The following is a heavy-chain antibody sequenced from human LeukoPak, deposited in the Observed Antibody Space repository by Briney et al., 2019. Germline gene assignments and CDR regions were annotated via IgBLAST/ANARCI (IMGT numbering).Heavy chain of an antibody. CDR3: ARDRYYYDSSGYYYFDY. J-gene: IGHJ4*02. CDR1: GGSISRYY. CDR2: KDYSGST. Sequence: SETLSLTCTVSGGSISRYYWSGIRQPPGTGREGMGYKDYSGSTNYNRSLKSRVTISVDTSKNQFSLKLSSVTAADTAVYYCARDRYYYDSSGYYYFDYGGQGTLVTVSS. D-gene: IGHD3-22*01. V-gene: IGHV4-59*01.